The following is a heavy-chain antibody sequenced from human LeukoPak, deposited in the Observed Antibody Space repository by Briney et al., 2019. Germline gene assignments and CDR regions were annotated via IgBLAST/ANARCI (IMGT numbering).Heavy chain of an antibody. CDR1: GGSIRSGDFY. D-gene: IGHD6-19*01. CDR2: IYYSGTT. CDR3: ARLSYSSGWFGGFDP. V-gene: IGHV4-39*01. J-gene: IGHJ5*02. Sequence: PSQTLSLTCTVSGGSIRSGDFYWSWIRQHPGKGLECIGNIYYSGTTYYNASLKSRVSISVDTSKNQFALKLSSVTAADTAVYYCARLSYSSGWFGGFDPWGQGTLVIVSS.